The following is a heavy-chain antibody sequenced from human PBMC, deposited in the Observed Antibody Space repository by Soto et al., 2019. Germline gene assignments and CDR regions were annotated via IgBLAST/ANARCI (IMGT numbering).Heavy chain of an antibody. J-gene: IGHJ6*02. V-gene: IGHV1-2*04. CDR1: GYTFTGYY. CDR2: INPNSGGT. Sequence: ASVKVSCKASGYTFTGYYMHWVRQAPGQGLEWMGWINPNSGGTNYAQKFQGWVTMTRDTSISTAYMELSRLRSDDTAVYYCARDHAGYCSSTSCSHHLPYGMDVWGQGTTVTVSS. D-gene: IGHD2-2*01. CDR3: ARDHAGYCSSTSCSHHLPYGMDV.